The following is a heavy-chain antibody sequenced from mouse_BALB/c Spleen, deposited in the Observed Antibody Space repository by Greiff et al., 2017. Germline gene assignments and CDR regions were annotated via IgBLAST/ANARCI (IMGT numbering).Heavy chain of an antibody. J-gene: IGHJ2*01. Sequence: EVKLMESGGDLVKPGGSLKLSCAASGFTFSSYGMSWVRQTPDKRLEWVATISSGGSYTYYPDSVKGRFTISRDNAKNTLYLQMSSLKSEDTAMYYCARHAPYRYDLGAFDYWGQGTTLTVSS. CDR1: GFTFSSYG. CDR3: ARHAPYRYDLGAFDY. V-gene: IGHV5-6*01. CDR2: ISSGGSYT. D-gene: IGHD2-14*01.